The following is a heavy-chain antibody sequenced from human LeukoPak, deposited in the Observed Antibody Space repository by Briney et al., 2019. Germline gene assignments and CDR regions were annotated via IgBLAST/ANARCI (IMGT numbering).Heavy chain of an antibody. CDR3: ATSPYYYYGMDV. J-gene: IGHJ6*04. V-gene: IGHV3-53*01. Sequence: GGSLRLSCAASGFTVSSNYMSWVRQAPGKGLEWVSVIYSGGSTYYAGSVKGRFTISRDNSKNTLYLQMNSLRAEDTAVYYYATSPYYYYGMDVWGKGTTVTVSS. CDR1: GFTVSSNY. CDR2: IYSGGST.